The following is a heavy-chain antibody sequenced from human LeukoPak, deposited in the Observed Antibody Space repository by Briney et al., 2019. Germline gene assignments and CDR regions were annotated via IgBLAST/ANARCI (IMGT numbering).Heavy chain of an antibody. CDR1: GGSISRSGYY. D-gene: IGHD3-3*01. V-gene: IGHV4-39*07. CDR3: AREAVTIFGLVRTQTPKGPHRFDP. J-gene: IGHJ5*02. Sequence: SETLSLTCTVSGGSISRSGYYWGWIRQTPGKGLEWIGSIYYSGSTYYKSSLKSRVTISLDTSKNQFSLKLSSVTAADTAVYYCAREAVTIFGLVRTQTPKGPHRFDPWGQGTLVTVSS. CDR2: IYYSGST.